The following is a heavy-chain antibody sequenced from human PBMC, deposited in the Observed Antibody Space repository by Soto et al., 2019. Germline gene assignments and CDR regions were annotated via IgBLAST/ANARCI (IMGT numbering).Heavy chain of an antibody. J-gene: IGHJ2*01. CDR1: GFTVGSSY. V-gene: IGHV3-66*04. Sequence: EVQLVESGGDLVQPGGSLRLSCAASGFTVGSSYMGWVRQAPGKGLEWVSSIYSDGNTYYADSVRGRFAIYTDNSKDTLCLQRNSLRLDDTAMYYCARHVGYYWYFDLWGRCTLVTVSS. CDR3: ARHVGYYWYFDL. D-gene: IGHD6-13*01. CDR2: IYSDGNT.